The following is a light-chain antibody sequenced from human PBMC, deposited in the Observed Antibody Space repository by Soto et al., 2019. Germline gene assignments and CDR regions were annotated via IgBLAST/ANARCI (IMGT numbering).Light chain of an antibody. Sequence: QSVLTQPPSVSGAPGQRVTISCTGSSSNIGAAYDVLWYQQLPGTAPKLLIYGNSNRPSGVPDRFSGSKSGTSASLAITGLRAEDEADYYCQSYDISLSGWVFGGGTKLTVL. CDR1: SSNIGAAYD. CDR2: GNS. CDR3: QSYDISLSGWV. J-gene: IGLJ3*02. V-gene: IGLV1-40*01.